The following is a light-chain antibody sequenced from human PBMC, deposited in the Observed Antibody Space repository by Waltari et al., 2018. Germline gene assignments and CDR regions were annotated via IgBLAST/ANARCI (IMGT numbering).Light chain of an antibody. CDR2: EVS. CDR3: SSYTSSSTFSVV. Sequence: QSALTQPASVSGSPGQSITISCTGTSSDVGGYNYVSWYQQHPGKAPKLMIYEVSNRPSGVSNRFSGSKSGNTASRTISGLQAEDEADYSCSSYTSSSTFSVVFGGGTKLTVL. J-gene: IGLJ2*01. V-gene: IGLV2-14*01. CDR1: SSDVGGYNY.